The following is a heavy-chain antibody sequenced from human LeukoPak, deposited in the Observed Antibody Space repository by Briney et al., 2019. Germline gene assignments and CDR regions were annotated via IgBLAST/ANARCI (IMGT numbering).Heavy chain of an antibody. CDR2: MNPNSGNT. Sequence: ASVKVSCKASGYTFTSYDINWVRQATGQGLEWMGWMNPNSGNTGYAQKFQGRVTMTTDTSTSTAHMELRSLRSDDTAVYYCARVLAMVRGGKYIDVWGKGTTVTISS. D-gene: IGHD3-10*01. CDR3: ARVLAMVRGGKYIDV. CDR1: GYTFTSYD. V-gene: IGHV1-8*01. J-gene: IGHJ6*03.